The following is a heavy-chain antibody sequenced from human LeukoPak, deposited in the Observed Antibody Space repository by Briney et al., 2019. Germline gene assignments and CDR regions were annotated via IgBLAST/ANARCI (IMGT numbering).Heavy chain of an antibody. J-gene: IGHJ4*02. CDR2: ISAYNGNT. Sequence: GASVKVSCKASGGTFTSYGISWVRQAPGQGLEWMGWISAYNGNTNYAQKLLGRVTMTTDTSTSTAYMELRSLRSDDTAVYYCARDMGIQLWLLFDYWGQGTLVTVSS. CDR1: GGTFTSYG. D-gene: IGHD5-18*01. V-gene: IGHV1-18*01. CDR3: ARDMGIQLWLLFDY.